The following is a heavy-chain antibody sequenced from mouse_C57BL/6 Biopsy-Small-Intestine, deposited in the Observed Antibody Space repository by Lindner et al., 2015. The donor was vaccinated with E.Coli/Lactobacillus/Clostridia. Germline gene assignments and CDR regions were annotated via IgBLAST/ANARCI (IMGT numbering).Heavy chain of an antibody. Sequence: VQLQESGAELARPGRSVKLSCKASGYTFTSYGITWVKQRTGQGLEWIGEIYPRSGNTYYNEKFKGKATLTADKSSSTAYMELRSLTSEDSAVYFCARRDYDANYFDYWGQGTTLTVSS. CDR1: GYTFTSYG. CDR2: IYPRSGNT. CDR3: ARRDYDANYFDY. D-gene: IGHD2-4*01. J-gene: IGHJ2*01. V-gene: IGHV1-81*01.